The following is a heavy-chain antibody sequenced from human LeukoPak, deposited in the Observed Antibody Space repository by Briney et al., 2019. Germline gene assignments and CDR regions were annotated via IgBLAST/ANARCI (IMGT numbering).Heavy chain of an antibody. D-gene: IGHD4-23*01. CDR1: GGSFSGYY. V-gene: IGHV4-34*01. CDR2: INHSGST. Sequence: SETLSLTCAVYGGSFSGYYWSWIRQPPGKGLEWIGEINHSGSTNYNPSLKSRVTISVDTSKNQFSLKLSSVTAADTAVSYCARDSYDYGGNSELWYFDLWGRGTLVTVSS. J-gene: IGHJ2*01. CDR3: ARDSYDYGGNSELWYFDL.